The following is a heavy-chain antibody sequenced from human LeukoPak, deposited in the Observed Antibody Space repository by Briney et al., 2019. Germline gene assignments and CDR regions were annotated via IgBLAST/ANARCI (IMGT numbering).Heavy chain of an antibody. V-gene: IGHV3-15*01. J-gene: IGHJ4*02. Sequence: GGSLRLSCAASGFTFSNAWMSWVRQAPGKGLEWVGRIKSKTDGGTTDYAAPVKGRFTISRDDSKNTLYLQMNSLKTEDTAVYYCTTDVTRLYYYGSGTYGIRDYWGQGTLVTVSS. CDR3: TTDVTRLYYYGSGTYGIRDY. CDR2: IKSKTDGGTT. D-gene: IGHD3-10*01. CDR1: GFTFSNAW.